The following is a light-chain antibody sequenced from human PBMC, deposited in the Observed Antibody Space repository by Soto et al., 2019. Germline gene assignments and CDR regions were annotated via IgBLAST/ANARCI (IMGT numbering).Light chain of an antibody. CDR1: QSVSAN. CDR2: GAS. CDR3: QQYNDWPLA. V-gene: IGKV3-15*01. J-gene: IGKJ3*01. Sequence: EIVMTQSPVTLSVSPGERATLSCRASQSVSANLAWFQQKPGQAPRLLIFGASTRATGIPARFSGSGSGTEFTLTISRLQSEDFAVYYCQQYNDWPLAFGPGTKVDIK.